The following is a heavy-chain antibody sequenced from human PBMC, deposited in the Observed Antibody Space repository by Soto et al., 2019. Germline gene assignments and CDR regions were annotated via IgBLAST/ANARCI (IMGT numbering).Heavy chain of an antibody. V-gene: IGHV1-69*06. CDR2: IIPIFGTA. D-gene: IGHD3-10*01. CDR3: ARALRRGDYYYGRDV. Sequence: GASVKGSCKASGGTFSSYAISWVRQAPGQGLEWMGGIIPIFGTANYAQKFQGRVTITADKSTSTAYMELSSLRSEDTAVYYCARALRRGDYYYGRDVWGQGTTLTVSS. J-gene: IGHJ6*02. CDR1: GGTFSSYA.